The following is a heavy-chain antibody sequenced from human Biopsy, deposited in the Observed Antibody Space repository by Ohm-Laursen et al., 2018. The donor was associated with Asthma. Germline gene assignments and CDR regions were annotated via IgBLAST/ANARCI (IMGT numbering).Heavy chain of an antibody. CDR3: ARGVVYGGDSYAEYFQH. Sequence: TLSLTCTVSGDSISSYHWSWIRQPPGKGLEWIGYVFYGGATNYNPSLKNRVTISVDTSKNQFFLRLSSVTAADTAVYYCARGVVYGGDSYAEYFQHWGQGTLVTVSS. CDR1: GDSISSYH. CDR2: VFYGGAT. D-gene: IGHD4-23*01. V-gene: IGHV4-59*01. J-gene: IGHJ1*01.